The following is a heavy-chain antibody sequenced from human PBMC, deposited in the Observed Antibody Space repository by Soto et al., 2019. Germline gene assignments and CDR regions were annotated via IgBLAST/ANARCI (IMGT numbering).Heavy chain of an antibody. Sequence: ASVKVSCKASGYSFTGYYMHWVRQAPGQGLEWMGWINPNSGGTNYAQKFQGRVTMTRDTSISTAYMELSRLRSDDTAVYYCASYSSSSAYYYYGMDVWGQGTTVTVSS. D-gene: IGHD6-6*01. V-gene: IGHV1-2*02. CDR1: GYSFTGYY. CDR2: INPNSGGT. J-gene: IGHJ6*02. CDR3: ASYSSSSAYYYYGMDV.